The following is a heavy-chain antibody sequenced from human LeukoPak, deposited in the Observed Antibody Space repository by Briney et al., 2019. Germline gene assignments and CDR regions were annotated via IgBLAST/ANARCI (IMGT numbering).Heavy chain of an antibody. CDR1: GFTVSSNY. V-gene: IGHV3-66*01. Sequence: PGGSLRLSCAASGFTVSSNYMSWVRQAPGKGLEWVSVIYSGGSIYYADSVKGRFTISRDNSKNTLYLQMNSLRAEDTAVYYCAREYDYVWGSYRSFDYWGQGTLVTVSS. CDR2: IYSGGSI. J-gene: IGHJ4*02. CDR3: AREYDYVWGSYRSFDY. D-gene: IGHD3-16*02.